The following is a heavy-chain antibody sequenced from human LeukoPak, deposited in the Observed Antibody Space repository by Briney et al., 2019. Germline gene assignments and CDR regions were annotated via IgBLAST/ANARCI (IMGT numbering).Heavy chain of an antibody. CDR1: GFTFSSYE. J-gene: IGHJ3*02. Sequence: PGGSLRLSCAASGFTFSSYEMNWVRQAPGKGLEWVSYISSSGSTIYYADSVKGRFTISRDNAKNSLYLQMNSLRAEDTAVYYCARLVSGYSYSHDAFDIWGQGTMVTVSS. CDR3: ARLVSGYSYSHDAFDI. V-gene: IGHV3-48*03. CDR2: ISSSGSTI. D-gene: IGHD5-18*01.